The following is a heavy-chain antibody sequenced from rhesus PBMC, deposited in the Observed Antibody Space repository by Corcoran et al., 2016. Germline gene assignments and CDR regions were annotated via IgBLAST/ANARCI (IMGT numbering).Heavy chain of an antibody. Sequence: QVQLQESGPGLVKPSETLSLTCAVSGYSISSNYWSWIRQPQGKGLEWIGYIYGSSGSTYYNPSLKCRVTILTDTSKNPFSLKLSSVTAADTAVYYCARELAVAGPFDYWGQGVLVTVSS. D-gene: IGHD6-37*01. J-gene: IGHJ4*01. V-gene: IGHV4-147*01. CDR3: ARELAVAGPFDY. CDR2: IYGSSGST. CDR1: GYSISSNY.